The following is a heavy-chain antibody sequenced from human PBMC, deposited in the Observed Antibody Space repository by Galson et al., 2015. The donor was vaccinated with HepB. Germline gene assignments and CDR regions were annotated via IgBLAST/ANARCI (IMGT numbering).Heavy chain of an antibody. CDR3: ARGAHYDFWSGSYSYLDS. CDR1: GFTFGDYY. D-gene: IGHD3-3*01. J-gene: IGHJ4*02. V-gene: IGHV3-11*01. CDR2: IRSSGGTI. Sequence: SLRLSCAASGFTFGDYYMTWIRQAPGKGLEWVSYIRSSGGTIFYANSVKGRFTVSRDNIENSLYLQMNSLRPEDTAVYYCARGAHYDFWSGSYSYLDSWGQGTLVIVSS.